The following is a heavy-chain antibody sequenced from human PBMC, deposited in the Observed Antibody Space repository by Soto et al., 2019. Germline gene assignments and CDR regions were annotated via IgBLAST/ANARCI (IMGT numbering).Heavy chain of an antibody. J-gene: IGHJ6*02. Sequence: QVQLQESGPGLVKPSQTLSLTCTVSGGSISSGGYYWNWIRQHPGKGLEWIGYIYYSGTTYYNPSLQSRVTISVDTSKNQFSLKLSSVTAADTAVYYCAASCVGCGGFNSYGMDVWGQGTTVTVSS. CDR1: GGSISSGGYY. D-gene: IGHD2-21*01. CDR3: AASCVGCGGFNSYGMDV. CDR2: IYYSGTT. V-gene: IGHV4-31*03.